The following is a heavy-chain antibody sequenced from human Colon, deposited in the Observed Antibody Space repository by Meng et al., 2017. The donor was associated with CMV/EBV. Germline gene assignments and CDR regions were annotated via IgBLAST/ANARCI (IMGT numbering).Heavy chain of an antibody. CDR2: IYHSGNT. D-gene: IGHD1-26*01. CDR1: GTSINSVTNSIYY. Sequence: SETLSLTCAVSGTSINSVTNSIYYWGWIRQPPGKGLEWIGNIYHSGNTYYNPSLKSRVTISVDTSRNQFSLNLSSVTAADTALYYCARVLREPKIFDSWGQGTLVTVSS. CDR3: ARVLREPKIFDS. V-gene: IGHV4-38-2*01. J-gene: IGHJ4*02.